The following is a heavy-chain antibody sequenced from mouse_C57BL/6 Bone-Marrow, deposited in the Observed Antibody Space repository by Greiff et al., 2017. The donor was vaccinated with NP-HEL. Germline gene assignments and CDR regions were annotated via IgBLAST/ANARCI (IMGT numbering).Heavy chain of an antibody. V-gene: IGHV5-9*01. CDR3: ARHSFITTVVATRFAY. CDR2: ISGGGGNT. D-gene: IGHD1-1*01. J-gene: IGHJ3*01. Sequence: EVKLQESGGGLVKPGGSLKLSCAASGFTFSSYTMSWVRQTPEKRLEWVATISGGGGNTYYPDSVKGRFTISRDNAKNTLYLQMSSLSAEDTALYYCARHSFITTVVATRFAYWGQGTLVTVSA. CDR1: GFTFSSYT.